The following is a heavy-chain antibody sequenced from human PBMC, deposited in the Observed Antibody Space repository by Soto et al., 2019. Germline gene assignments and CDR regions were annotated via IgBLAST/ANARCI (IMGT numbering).Heavy chain of an antibody. CDR1: GYTFTSYG. CDR2: ISANNGNT. Sequence: ASVKVSCKASGYTFTSYGISWVRQAPGQGLEWMGWISANNGNTKYAQNFQGRVTMTTDTSTSTAYMELRSLRSDDTAVYYCARAYSPGLFDSWGQGSLVTGSS. D-gene: IGHD2-15*01. CDR3: ARAYSPGLFDS. J-gene: IGHJ5*01. V-gene: IGHV1-18*01.